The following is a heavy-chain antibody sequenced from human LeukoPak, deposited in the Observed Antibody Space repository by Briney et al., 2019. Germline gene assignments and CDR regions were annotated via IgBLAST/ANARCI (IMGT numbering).Heavy chain of an antibody. CDR2: ISSSTTI. D-gene: IGHD3-10*02. Sequence: GGSLRLSCAASGFTFSSYSMMWVRQAPGKGLEWVSYISSSTTIHYADSVKGRFTISRDNAKNSLYLQMNSLRAEDTAVYYCAELGITMIGGVWGKGTTVTISS. V-gene: IGHV3-48*04. J-gene: IGHJ6*04. CDR3: AELGITMIGGV. CDR1: GFTFSSYS.